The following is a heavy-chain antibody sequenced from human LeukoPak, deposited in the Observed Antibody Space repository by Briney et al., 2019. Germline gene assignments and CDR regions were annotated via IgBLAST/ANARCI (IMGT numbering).Heavy chain of an antibody. D-gene: IGHD2-2*01. V-gene: IGHV3-33*01. CDR2: IWYDGSNK. Sequence: PGGSLRLSCAASGFTFSNYGMHWVRQAPGKGLEWVAVIWYDGSNKYYADSVKGRFTISRDNSKNTLYLQMNSLRAEDTAVYYCTRPESSSSLACDHWGQGTLVTVSS. CDR1: GFTFSNYG. CDR3: TRPESSSSLACDH. J-gene: IGHJ4*02.